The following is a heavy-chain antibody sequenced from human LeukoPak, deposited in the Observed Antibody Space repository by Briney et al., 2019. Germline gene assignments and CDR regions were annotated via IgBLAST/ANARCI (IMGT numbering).Heavy chain of an antibody. CDR1: GYSLSSSYY. Sequence: SSETLSLTCVVSGYSLSSSYYWGWIRQPSGKGLEWIGSVNHRGSTYYNPSLKGRLTISMDTSKSQFSLKLNSVTAADTAVYYCARHSETIVGSVDSWGQGALVTVSS. CDR2: VNHRGST. CDR3: ARHSETIVGSVDS. J-gene: IGHJ4*02. D-gene: IGHD3-3*01. V-gene: IGHV4-38-2*01.